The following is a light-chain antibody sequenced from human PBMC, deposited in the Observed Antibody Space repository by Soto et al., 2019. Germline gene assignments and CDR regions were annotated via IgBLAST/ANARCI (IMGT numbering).Light chain of an antibody. CDR2: GAS. CDR1: QSVSSGY. J-gene: IGKJ1*01. V-gene: IGKV3-20*01. Sequence: IVLTPSPGTLSLSPGTRATLSCRASQSVSSGYLAWYQQKPGQAPRLVIYGASSRATGIPDRFSGSGSGTDFTLTISRLEPEDFAVYYCQQYGRSPWTFGQGTKV. CDR3: QQYGRSPWT.